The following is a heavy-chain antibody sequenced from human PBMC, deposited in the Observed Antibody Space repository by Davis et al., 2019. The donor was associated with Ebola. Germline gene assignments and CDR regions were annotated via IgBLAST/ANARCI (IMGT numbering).Heavy chain of an antibody. D-gene: IGHD2-15*01. CDR3: ARDRYCSGGSCYSSYYYGMDV. V-gene: IGHV1-18*01. Sequence: AASVKVSCNASGYTFTTYGISWVRQAPGQGLEWMGWISTYNDNTNSAQKLQGRVTMTTDTSTSTAYMELRSLRSDDTAVYYCARDRYCSGGSCYSSYYYGMDVWGQGTTVTVSS. J-gene: IGHJ6*02. CDR2: ISTYNDNT. CDR1: GYTFTTYG.